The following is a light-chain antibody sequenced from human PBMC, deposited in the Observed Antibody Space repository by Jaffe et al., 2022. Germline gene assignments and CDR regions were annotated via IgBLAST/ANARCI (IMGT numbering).Light chain of an antibody. V-gene: IGLV2-11*01. J-gene: IGLJ3*02. Sequence: QSALTQPRSVSGSPGQSVTISCTGTSSDVGGYNYVSWYQQHPGKAPKLMIYDVSKRPSGVPDRFSGSKSGNTASLTISRLQAEDEANYYCCSYAGGYTLGVFGGGTKLTVL. CDR1: SSDVGGYNY. CDR3: CSYAGGYTLGV. CDR2: DVS.